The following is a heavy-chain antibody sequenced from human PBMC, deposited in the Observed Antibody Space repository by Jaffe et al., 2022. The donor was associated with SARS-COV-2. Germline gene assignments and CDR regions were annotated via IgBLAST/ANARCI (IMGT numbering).Heavy chain of an antibody. D-gene: IGHD3-22*01. CDR2: IKQDGSEK. Sequence: EVQLVESGGGLVQPGGSLRLSCAASGFTFSSYWMSWVRQAPGKGLEWVANIKQDGSEKYYVDSVKGRFTISRDNAKNSLYLQMNSLRAEDTAVYYCARDRKTGDTMIVGDDAFDIWGQGTMVTVSS. CDR3: ARDRKTGDTMIVGDDAFDI. J-gene: IGHJ3*02. CDR1: GFTFSSYW. V-gene: IGHV3-7*01.